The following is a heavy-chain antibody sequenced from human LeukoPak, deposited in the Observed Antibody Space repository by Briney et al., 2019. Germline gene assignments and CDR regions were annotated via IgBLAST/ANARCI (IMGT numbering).Heavy chain of an antibody. Sequence: GGSLRLSCAASGFAFSSYWMSWVRQAPGKGLEWVANIKQDGSEKYYVDSVKGRFTISRDNAKNSLYLQMNSLRAEDTAVYYCARYYYDSSGYYDYWGQGTLVTVSS. CDR1: GFAFSSYW. J-gene: IGHJ4*02. D-gene: IGHD3-22*01. V-gene: IGHV3-7*03. CDR3: ARYYYDSSGYYDY. CDR2: IKQDGSEK.